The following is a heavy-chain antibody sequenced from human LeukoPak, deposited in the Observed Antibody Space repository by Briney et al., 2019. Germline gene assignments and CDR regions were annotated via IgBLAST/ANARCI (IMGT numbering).Heavy chain of an antibody. CDR2: ITGSCSYI. D-gene: IGHD5-24*01. Sequence: GGSLRLSCAASGFTFSSYSMTWVRQAPGKGLEWVSSITGSCSYIHYADSVRGRFTISRDNAKESLFLEMNSLRAEDTAVYYCARASDPWLQLTWGQGTLVTVSS. CDR3: ARASDPWLQLT. J-gene: IGHJ5*02. V-gene: IGHV3-21*01. CDR1: GFTFSSYS.